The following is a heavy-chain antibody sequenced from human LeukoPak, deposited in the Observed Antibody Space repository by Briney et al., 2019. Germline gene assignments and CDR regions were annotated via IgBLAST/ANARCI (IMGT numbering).Heavy chain of an antibody. CDR3: ATYRQVLLPFES. CDR2: IFPSGGEI. CDR1: GFTFSSYE. Sequence: PGGSLRLSRAASGFTFSSYEMNWVRQPPGKGLEWVSSIFPSGGEIHYADSVRGRFTISRDNSKSTLSLQMNSLRAEDTAIYYCATYRQVLLPFESWGQGTLVTVSS. J-gene: IGHJ4*02. D-gene: IGHD2-8*02. V-gene: IGHV3-23*01.